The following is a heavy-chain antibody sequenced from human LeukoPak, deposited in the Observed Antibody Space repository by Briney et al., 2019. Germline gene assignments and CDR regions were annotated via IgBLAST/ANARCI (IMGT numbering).Heavy chain of an antibody. Sequence: ASVKVSCNASGYTFTSYAKKGLRQDPPQGLQWMGWSNTHTGNPTYDQGFTGRFVFSLDTSVSTAYLQISSLKAEDTAVYYCAREGEADILTGYEFDYWGQGTLVTVSS. V-gene: IGHV7-4-1*02. D-gene: IGHD3-9*01. CDR3: AREGEADILTGYEFDY. CDR1: GYTFTSYA. J-gene: IGHJ4*02. CDR2: SNTHTGNP.